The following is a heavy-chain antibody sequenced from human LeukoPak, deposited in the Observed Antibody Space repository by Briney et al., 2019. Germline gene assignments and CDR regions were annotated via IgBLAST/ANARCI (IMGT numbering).Heavy chain of an antibody. Sequence: GASVTVSCKTSGFTFSNYGITWVRQAPGQGLEWMGWISGYNGHTKYAQNLQDRVTMTTDTSTSTAYMELRSLRSDDTAVYYCATGLRFLEWLSYFDFWGQGTLVTVSS. V-gene: IGHV1-18*01. CDR3: ATGLRFLEWLSYFDF. J-gene: IGHJ4*02. CDR2: ISGYNGHT. D-gene: IGHD3-3*01. CDR1: GFTFSNYG.